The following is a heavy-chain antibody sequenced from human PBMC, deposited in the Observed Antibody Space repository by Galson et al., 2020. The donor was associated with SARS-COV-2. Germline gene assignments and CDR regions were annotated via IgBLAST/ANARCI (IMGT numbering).Heavy chain of an antibody. CDR2: ISAYNGNT. Sequence: ASVKVSCKASGYTFTSYGISWVRQAPGQGLEWMGWISAYNGNTNYAQKLQGRVTMTTDTSTSTAYMELRSLRSDDTSVYYCARFIVVLPAATHDYYYYMDVWGKGTTVTVSS. D-gene: IGHD2-2*01. CDR3: ARFIVVLPAATHDYYYYMDV. J-gene: IGHJ6*03. CDR1: GYTFTSYG. V-gene: IGHV1-18*01.